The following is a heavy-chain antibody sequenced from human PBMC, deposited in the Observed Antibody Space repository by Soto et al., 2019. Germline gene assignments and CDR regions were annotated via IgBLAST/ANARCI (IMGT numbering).Heavy chain of an antibody. J-gene: IGHJ5*02. CDR2: ISGSGGIT. Sequence: WGSLILSCVVSGFTFSSYAMSLVRQAPGKGLEVVSSISGSGGITYYADTVRGRFTISRDNSKSTLYLQMNSLRAEDTALYYCAKGANFDFWGTFNCFDPWGQGTLVTVS. CDR1: GFTFSSYA. CDR3: AKGANFDFWGTFNCFDP. D-gene: IGHD3-3*01. V-gene: IGHV3-23*01.